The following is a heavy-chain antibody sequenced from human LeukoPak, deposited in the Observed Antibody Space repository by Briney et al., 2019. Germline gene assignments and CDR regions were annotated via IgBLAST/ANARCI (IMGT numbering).Heavy chain of an antibody. J-gene: IGHJ4*02. CDR2: INHSGST. Sequence: SETLSLTCAVYGGSLSGYYWSWIRQPPGKGLEWIGEINHSGSTNYNPSLKSRVTISVDTSKNQFSLKLSSVTAADTAVYYCARRGKPYCSSTSCYTGSFFYWGQGTLVTVSS. D-gene: IGHD2-2*02. CDR3: ARRGKPYCSSTSCYTGSFFY. CDR1: GGSLSGYY. V-gene: IGHV4-34*01.